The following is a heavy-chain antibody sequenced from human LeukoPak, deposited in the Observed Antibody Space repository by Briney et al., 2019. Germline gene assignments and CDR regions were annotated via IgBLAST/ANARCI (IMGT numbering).Heavy chain of an antibody. V-gene: IGHV3-23*01. J-gene: IGHJ4*02. CDR3: ATEGKTRTWNYYQAKPVY. CDR1: GFTFSSYA. CDR2: ISGSGGST. Sequence: PGGCLRLSCAASGFTFSSYAMNWVRQAPGMGLEWVSAISGSGGSTYYADSVKGRFTFSRDNSKNTLYLQMNSLRAEDTAVYYCATEGKTRTWNYYQAKPVYWGQGTLVTVSS. D-gene: IGHD1-7*01.